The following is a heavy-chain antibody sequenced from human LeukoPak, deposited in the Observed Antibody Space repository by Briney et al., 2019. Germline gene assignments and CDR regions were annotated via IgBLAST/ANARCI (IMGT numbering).Heavy chain of an antibody. CDR1: GFTFSSYS. CDR3: ARPGGAYNFFDS. J-gene: IGHJ4*02. D-gene: IGHD5-24*01. CDR2: ITSSSSSI. Sequence: GGSLGLSCAASGFTFSSYSMNWVRQAPGKGLEWVSHITSSSSSIYYADSVKGRFTISRDNAKNSLYLQMNSLRAEDTAVYYCARPGGAYNFFDSWGRGTLVTVSS. V-gene: IGHV3-48*01.